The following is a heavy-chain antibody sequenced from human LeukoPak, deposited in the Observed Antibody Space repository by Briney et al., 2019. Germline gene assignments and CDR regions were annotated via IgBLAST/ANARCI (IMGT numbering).Heavy chain of an antibody. J-gene: IGHJ4*02. D-gene: IGHD1-26*01. CDR1: GFTVSSNY. V-gene: IGHV3-66*04. CDR2: IYSGGST. Sequence: GSLRLSCAASGFTVSSNYMSWVRQAPGKGLEWVSVIYSGGSTYYADSVKGRFTISRDNSKNTLYLQMNSLRAEDTAVYYCARPGVVGATRKDFDYWGQGTLVTVSS. CDR3: ARPGVVGATRKDFDY.